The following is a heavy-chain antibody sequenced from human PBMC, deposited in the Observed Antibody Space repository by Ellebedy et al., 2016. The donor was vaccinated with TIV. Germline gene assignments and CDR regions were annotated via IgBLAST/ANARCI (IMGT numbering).Heavy chain of an antibody. V-gene: IGHV1-69*13. Sequence: SVKVSCXASGGTFSSYAISWVRQAPGQGLEWMGGIIPIFGTANYAQKFQGRVTITADESTSTAYMELSSLRSEDTAVYYCARDRHLTADGMDVWGQGTTVTVSS. J-gene: IGHJ6*02. CDR3: ARDRHLTADGMDV. CDR2: IIPIFGTA. CDR1: GGTFSSYA.